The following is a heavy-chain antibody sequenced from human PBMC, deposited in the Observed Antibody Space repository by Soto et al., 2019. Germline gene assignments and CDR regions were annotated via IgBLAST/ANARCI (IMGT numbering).Heavy chain of an antibody. CDR3: AGLVGRGKFSRLQY. CDR2: ILHSGSV. Sequence: QVLLQESGPGLVKPSGTLSLTCDVSGDSISVNTWWSWVRQTPGKGLEWIGEILHSGSVNYNPSLKSRVTLSINKSKNPGFLKVSSIAAADTALYYCAGLVGRGKFSRLQYWGQGTLVTVSS. D-gene: IGHD6-6*01. CDR1: GDSISVNTW. J-gene: IGHJ1*01. V-gene: IGHV4-4*02.